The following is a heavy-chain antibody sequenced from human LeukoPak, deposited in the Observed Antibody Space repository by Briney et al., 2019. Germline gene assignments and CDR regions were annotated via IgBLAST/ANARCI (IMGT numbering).Heavy chain of an antibody. V-gene: IGHV4-59*01. CDR2: MSYSGST. J-gene: IGHJ6*04. CDR1: GGSISPYY. CDR3: ARVFGYHAMDV. Sequence: SETLSLTCTVSGGSISPYYWSWIRQPPGKGLERIGYMSYSGSTNYNPSLKSRVTILGDTSKMQFSLKLSSVTAADTALYYCARVFGYHAMDVWGDGTTVTVSS. D-gene: IGHD3-10*01.